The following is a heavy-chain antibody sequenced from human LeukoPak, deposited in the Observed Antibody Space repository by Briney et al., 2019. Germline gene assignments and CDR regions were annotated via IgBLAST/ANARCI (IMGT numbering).Heavy chain of an antibody. J-gene: IGHJ3*02. CDR1: DYSISNLYY. CDR3: AREKGMYINAFDI. V-gene: IGHV4-38-2*02. CDR2: INHSGSAYST. D-gene: IGHD1-14*01. Sequence: SETLSLTCTVSDYSISNLYYWGWIRQSPGKGLEWIGSINHSGSAYSTYYNPSLKSRVIISVDTSKNQFSLRLNSVTAADTAVYHCAREKGMYINAFDIWGQGTMVTVSS.